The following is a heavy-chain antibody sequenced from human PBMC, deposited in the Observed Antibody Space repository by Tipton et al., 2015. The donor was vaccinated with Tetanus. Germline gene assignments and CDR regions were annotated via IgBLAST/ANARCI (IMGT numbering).Heavy chain of an antibody. J-gene: IGHJ5*02. CDR2: IYYSGST. Sequence: LRLSCTVSGGSLRGGDHYWSWIRQPPGKGLEWLGYIYYSGSTFYNPSLKSRVTISVDTSNNQFSLRLSSVTAADTAVYYCARDQGGGRVARLNWFGPWGQGTLVTVSS. V-gene: IGHV4-31*02. D-gene: IGHD3-16*01. CDR1: GGSLRGGDHY. CDR3: ARDQGGGRVARLNWFGP.